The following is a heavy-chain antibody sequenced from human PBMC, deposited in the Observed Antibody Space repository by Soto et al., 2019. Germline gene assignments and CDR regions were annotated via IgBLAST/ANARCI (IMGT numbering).Heavy chain of an antibody. V-gene: IGHV4-39*01. D-gene: IGHD3-10*01. J-gene: IGHJ5*02. CDR3: ARQYWVRDYYGSGSYAYWFDP. CDR1: GGSISSSSYY. CDR2: IYYSGST. Sequence: SETLSLTCTVSGGSISSSSYYWGWLRQPPGKGLEWIGSIYYSGSTYYNPSLKSRVTLSVDTSKNQFSLKLSSVTAADTAVYYCARQYWVRDYYGSGSYAYWFDPWGQGTLVTVSS.